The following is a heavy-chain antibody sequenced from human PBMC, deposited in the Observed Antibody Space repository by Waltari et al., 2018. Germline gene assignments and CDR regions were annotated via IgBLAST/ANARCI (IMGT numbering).Heavy chain of an antibody. V-gene: IGHV3-21*01. CDR3: ARDGARADILTDHDAFDI. D-gene: IGHD3-9*01. CDR1: GFTFSSYS. CDR2: ISSSSSYI. J-gene: IGHJ3*02. Sequence: EVQLVESGGGLVKPGGSLRLSCAASGFTFSSYSMNWVRQAPGKGLEWVSSISSSSSYIYYADSVKGRFTISRDNAKNSLYLQMNSLRAEDTAVYYCARDGARADILTDHDAFDIWGQGTMVTVSS.